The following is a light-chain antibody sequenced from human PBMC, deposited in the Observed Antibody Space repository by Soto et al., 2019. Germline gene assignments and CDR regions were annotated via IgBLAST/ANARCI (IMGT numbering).Light chain of an antibody. CDR1: QSVDSY. CDR2: DAS. V-gene: IGKV3-11*01. J-gene: IGKJ5*01. CDR3: QQYVISVT. Sequence: EIVLTHSPATLSLSPGERATLSCSASQSVDSYLAWYQQKVGHAPRLLIYDASNRATGIPARFSGRGSGTDFTLTISRLEPQDSAIYYCQQYVISVTFGQGTRLEIK.